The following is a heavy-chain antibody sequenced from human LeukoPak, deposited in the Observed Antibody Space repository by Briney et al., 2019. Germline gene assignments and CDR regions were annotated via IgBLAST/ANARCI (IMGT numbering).Heavy chain of an antibody. CDR3: ARIRVTMVRGVITTRSLDY. D-gene: IGHD3-10*01. Sequence: SGPTLVNPTQTLTLTCTFSGFSLSTSGMCVSWIRQPPGKALEWLARIDWDDDKYYSTSLKTRLTISKDTSKNQVVLTMTNMDPVDTATYYCARIRVTMVRGVITTRSLDYWGQGTLVTVSS. CDR2: IDWDDDK. J-gene: IGHJ4*02. CDR1: GFSLSTSGMC. V-gene: IGHV2-70*11.